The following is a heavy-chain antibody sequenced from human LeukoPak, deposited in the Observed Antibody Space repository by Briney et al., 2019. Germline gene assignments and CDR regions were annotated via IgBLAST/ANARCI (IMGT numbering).Heavy chain of an antibody. J-gene: IGHJ5*02. CDR1: GFTFSSYA. V-gene: IGHV3-23*01. CDR2: ISGSGGST. CDR3: AKDGFSSSWYVWFDP. D-gene: IGHD6-13*01. Sequence: PGGSLRLSCAASGFTFSSYATSWVRQAPGKGLDWVSAISGSGGSTYYADSVKGRFTISRDNSKNTLYLKMNSLRAEDTAVYYCAKDGFSSSWYVWFDPWGQGTLVTVSS.